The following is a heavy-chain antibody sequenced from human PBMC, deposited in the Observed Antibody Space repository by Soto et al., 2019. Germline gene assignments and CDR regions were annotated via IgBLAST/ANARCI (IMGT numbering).Heavy chain of an antibody. V-gene: IGHV1-2*02. Sequence: GSSAKVSCKASGYTFTGYYMHWVRQAPGQGLEWKGWINPNSGGTNYAQKFQGRVTMSRDTSISTAYMELSRLRSDDTAVYYCARDVDYDFWSGYPDAFDIWGQGTMVTVSS. J-gene: IGHJ3*02. CDR2: INPNSGGT. CDR3: ARDVDYDFWSGYPDAFDI. D-gene: IGHD3-3*01. CDR1: GYTFTGYY.